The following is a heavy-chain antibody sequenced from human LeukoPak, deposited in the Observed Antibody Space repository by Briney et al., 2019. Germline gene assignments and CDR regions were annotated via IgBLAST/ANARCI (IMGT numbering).Heavy chain of an antibody. D-gene: IGHD6-19*01. CDR3: AKDIAVAGGVFDY. V-gene: IGHV3-30*18. J-gene: IGHJ4*02. Sequence: GGSLRLSCAASGFTFSSYGMHWVRQAPGKGLEWVAVISYDGSNKYYADSVKGRFTISRDNSKNTLYLQMNSLRTEDTAVYYCAKDIAVAGGVFDYWGQGTLVTVSS. CDR1: GFTFSSYG. CDR2: ISYDGSNK.